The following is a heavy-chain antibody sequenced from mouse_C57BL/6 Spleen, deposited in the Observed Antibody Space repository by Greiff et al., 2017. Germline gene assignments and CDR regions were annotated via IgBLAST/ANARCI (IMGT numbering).Heavy chain of an antibody. D-gene: IGHD2-12*01. CDR1: GFTFSSYA. Sequence: EVMLVESGEGLVKPGGSLKLSCAASGFTFSSYAMSWVRQTPEKRLEWVAYISSGGDYIYYADTVKGRFTISRDNARNTLNLQMSSLKSEDTAMYYCTRWHYSYFDYWGQGTTLTVSS. CDR3: TRWHYSYFDY. J-gene: IGHJ2*01. CDR2: ISSGGDYI. V-gene: IGHV5-9-1*02.